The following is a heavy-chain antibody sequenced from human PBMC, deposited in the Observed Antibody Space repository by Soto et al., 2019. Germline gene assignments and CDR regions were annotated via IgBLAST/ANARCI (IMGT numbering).Heavy chain of an antibody. Sequence: QVQLQQWGAGLLKPSETLSLTCAVYGGSFSGYYWSWIRQPPGKGLEWIGEINHSGSTNYNTSLKSRVTISVDTSKNQFSLKPSSVTAADTAVYYGARRRQYYDILTGYLYDYWGQGTLVTVSS. CDR3: ARRRQYYDILTGYLYDY. J-gene: IGHJ4*02. V-gene: IGHV4-34*01. CDR1: GGSFSGYY. D-gene: IGHD3-9*01. CDR2: INHSGST.